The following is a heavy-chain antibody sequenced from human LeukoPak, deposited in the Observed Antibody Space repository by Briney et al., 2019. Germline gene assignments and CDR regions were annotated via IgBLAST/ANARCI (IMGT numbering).Heavy chain of an antibody. Sequence: ASVKVSCKASGGTFISYAISWVRQAPGQGLEWMGGIIPIFGTANYAQKLQGRVTMTTDTSTSTAYMELRSLRSDDTAVYYCARAGETIFGAPNWFDPWGQGTLVTVSS. CDR2: IIPIFGTA. V-gene: IGHV1-69*05. CDR1: GGTFISYA. J-gene: IGHJ5*02. D-gene: IGHD3-3*01. CDR3: ARAGETIFGAPNWFDP.